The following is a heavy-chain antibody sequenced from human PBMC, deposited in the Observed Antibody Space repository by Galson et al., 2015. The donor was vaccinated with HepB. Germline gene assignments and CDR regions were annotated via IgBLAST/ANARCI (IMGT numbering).Heavy chain of an antibody. V-gene: IGHV3-7*01. CDR2: IKQDGSEK. Sequence: SLRLSCAASGFPFSSYWMSWVRQAPGKGLEWVANIKQDGSEKYYVDSVKGRFTISRDNAKNSLYLQMNSLRAEDTAVYYCARDSGYSYGYIYYYGMDVWGQGTTVTVSS. J-gene: IGHJ6*02. CDR3: ARDSGYSYGYIYYYGMDV. CDR1: GFPFSSYW. D-gene: IGHD5-18*01.